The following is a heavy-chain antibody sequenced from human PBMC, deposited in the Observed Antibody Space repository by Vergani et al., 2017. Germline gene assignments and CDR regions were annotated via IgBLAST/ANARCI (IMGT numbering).Heavy chain of an antibody. Sequence: EVQLLESGGDLVQPGGSLRLFCAASGFTLYHYAMNWVRQAPGKGLEGVSGISGSGGSTYYAGSVKGGFTISRDSSNNRLYLQMNSLSAGDTAVYYCAKANPRDSGYDYLYCYHDKDVWGQGTTVTVSS. CDR1: GFTLYHYA. V-gene: IGHV3-23*01. D-gene: IGHD5-12*01. J-gene: IGHJ6*02. CDR2: ISGSGGST. CDR3: AKANPRDSGYDYLYCYHDKDV.